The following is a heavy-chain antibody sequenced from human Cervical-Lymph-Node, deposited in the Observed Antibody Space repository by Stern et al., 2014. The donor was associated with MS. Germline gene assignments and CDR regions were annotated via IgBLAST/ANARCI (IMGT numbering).Heavy chain of an antibody. CDR3: ARDFVDTAMITRSDYLDC. Sequence: VQLVESGSELKKPGASVKVSCKASGYTLTNYPMNWVRQAPGQGLEWMGWIKTNTGNSTYAQGLTGRFVFSLDPSVSTAYLQISSLKAEDTAVYYCARDFVDTAMITRSDYLDCWGQGTLVTVSS. D-gene: IGHD5-18*01. CDR2: IKTNTGNS. J-gene: IGHJ4*02. V-gene: IGHV7-4-1*02. CDR1: GYTLTNYP.